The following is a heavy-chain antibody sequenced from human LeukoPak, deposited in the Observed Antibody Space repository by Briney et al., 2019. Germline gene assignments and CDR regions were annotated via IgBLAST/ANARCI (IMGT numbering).Heavy chain of an antibody. Sequence: GGSLRLSCAASGVTFSRYWMSWVRQAPGKGLEWVANIKQDGSEKYYVDSVEGRFTISRDNAKNSLFLQMNSLRAEDTAVYYCARVRGSFSLDYWGQGSLVTVSS. CDR1: GVTFSRYW. CDR2: IKQDGSEK. V-gene: IGHV3-7*01. CDR3: ARVRGSFSLDY. J-gene: IGHJ4*02. D-gene: IGHD1-26*01.